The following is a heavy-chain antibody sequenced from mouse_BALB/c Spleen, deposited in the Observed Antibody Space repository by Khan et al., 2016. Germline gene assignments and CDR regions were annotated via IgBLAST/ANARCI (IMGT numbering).Heavy chain of an antibody. V-gene: IGHV10-1*02. D-gene: IGHD2-3*01. Sequence: EVQLVESGGRLVQPKGSLKLSCAASGFTFNTYAMNWVRQAPGKGLEWVARIRSKSNNYATYYADSVKDRFTISRDDSQSMLYLQMTNLKTEDTAMYYGVSDGYYPPYAMDYWGQGTSVTVSS. J-gene: IGHJ4*01. CDR3: VSDGYYPPYAMDY. CDR1: GFTFNTYA. CDR2: IRSKSNNYAT.